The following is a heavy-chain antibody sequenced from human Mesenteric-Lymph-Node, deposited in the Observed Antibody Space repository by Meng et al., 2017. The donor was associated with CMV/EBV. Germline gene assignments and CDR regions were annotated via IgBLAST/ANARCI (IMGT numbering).Heavy chain of an antibody. V-gene: IGHV3-21*04. CDR2: ISSSSSYI. CDR3: SRDRDYDILTGYYLYYYYYGMDV. D-gene: IGHD3-9*01. Sequence: GESLKISCAASGFTFSSYSMNWARQAPGKGLEWVSSISSSSSYIYYADSVKGRFTISRDNAKNSLYLQMNSLRAEDTAVYYCSRDRDYDILTGYYLYYYYYGMDVWGQRTTVTVSS. CDR1: GFTFSSYS. J-gene: IGHJ6*02.